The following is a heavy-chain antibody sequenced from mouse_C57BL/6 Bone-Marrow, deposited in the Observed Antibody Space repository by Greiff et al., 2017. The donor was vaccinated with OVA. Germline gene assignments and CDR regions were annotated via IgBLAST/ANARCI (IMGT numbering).Heavy chain of an antibody. CDR1: GYTFTSYW. J-gene: IGHJ3*01. Sequence: QVQLQQPGAELVRPGTSVKLSCKASGYTFTSYWMHWVKQRPGQGLEWIGVIDPSDSYTNYNQKFKGKATLTVDTSSSTAYMQLSSLTSEDSAVYYCARDGPSFAYWGQGTLVTVSA. CDR3: ARDGPSFAY. CDR2: IDPSDSYT. V-gene: IGHV1-59*01. D-gene: IGHD2-3*01.